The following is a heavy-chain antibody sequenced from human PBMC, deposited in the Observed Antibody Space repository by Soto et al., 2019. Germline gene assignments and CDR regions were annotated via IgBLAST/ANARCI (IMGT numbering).Heavy chain of an antibody. CDR2: VNWNGGST. Sequence: EVQLVESGGGVLRPGGSLRLSCAASGFTFDDYGMSWARQAPGKGLEWVSGVNWNGGSTGYADSVKGRFTITRDNAKNSLYLQMNSLRAEDTAFYYCVRGASLNFDYWGQGTLVTVSS. J-gene: IGHJ4*02. CDR3: VRGASLNFDY. CDR1: GFTFDDYG. D-gene: IGHD1-26*01. V-gene: IGHV3-20*04.